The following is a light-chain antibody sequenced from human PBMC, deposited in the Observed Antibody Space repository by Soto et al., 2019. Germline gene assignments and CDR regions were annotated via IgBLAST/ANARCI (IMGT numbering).Light chain of an antibody. V-gene: IGLV2-14*01. J-gene: IGLJ2*01. CDR1: SSDVGTYSY. CDR2: DVS. CDR3: SSHTGSTVV. Sequence: QSALTQPASVSGSPGQSITISCTGTSSDVGTYSYVSWYQQHPGKAPKLMIYDVSNRPSGVSNRFSGSKSRNTASLTISGLQAEDEADYYCSSHTGSTVVFGGGTKLTVL.